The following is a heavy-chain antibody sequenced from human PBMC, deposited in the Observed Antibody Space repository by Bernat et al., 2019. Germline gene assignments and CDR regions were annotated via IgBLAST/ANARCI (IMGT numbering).Heavy chain of an antibody. V-gene: IGHV3-21*01. J-gene: IGHJ2*01. CDR3: AREGGASGGPWYFDL. D-gene: IGHD1-26*01. Sequence: EVQLVESGGGLVKPGGSLRLSCAASGFTFSSYSMNWVRQAPGKGLEWVSSISSSSSYIYYADSVKGRFTISRDNAKNSLYLQMNSLRAEDTAVYYCAREGGASGGPWYFDLWGRGTLVTVSS. CDR1: GFTFSSYS. CDR2: ISSSSSYI.